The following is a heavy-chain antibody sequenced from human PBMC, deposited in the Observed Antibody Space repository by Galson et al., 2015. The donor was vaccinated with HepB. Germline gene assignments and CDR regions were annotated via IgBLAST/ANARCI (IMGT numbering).Heavy chain of an antibody. CDR1: GYSITTYW. J-gene: IGHJ4*02. V-gene: IGHV5-10-1*01. CDR3: ASDYGDNSVVFGDY. CDR2: IDPSDSYT. Sequence: QSGAEVKKSGESLRISCKASGYSITTYWISWVRQMPGKGLEWMGRIDPSDSYTNYSPSFQGHVTISVDKSISTAYLQWSSLKASDTAMYYCASDYGDNSVVFGDYWGQGTLVTVSS. D-gene: IGHD4-23*01.